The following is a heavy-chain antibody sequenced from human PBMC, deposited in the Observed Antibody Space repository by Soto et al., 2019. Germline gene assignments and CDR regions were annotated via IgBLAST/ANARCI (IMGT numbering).Heavy chain of an antibody. CDR1: GGTFSSYT. J-gene: IGHJ4*02. D-gene: IGHD1-26*01. Sequence: QVQLVQSGAEVKKPGSSVTVSCKASGGTFSSYTISWVRQAPGQGLEWMAGISPIFGTPIYAQKFQDRVTIPADDSTMTAYMEMNSLPSEDTAVYYCARVVVGSRLSLDYWGQGNLVTISS. V-gene: IGHV1-69*01. CDR2: ISPIFGTP. CDR3: ARVVVGSRLSLDY.